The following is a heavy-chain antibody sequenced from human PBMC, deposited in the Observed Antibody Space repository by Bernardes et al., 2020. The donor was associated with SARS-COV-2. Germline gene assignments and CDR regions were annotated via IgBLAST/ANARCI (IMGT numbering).Heavy chain of an antibody. CDR2: IYYSGST. D-gene: IGHD5-18*01. J-gene: IGHJ4*02. CDR1: GGSISSSSYY. V-gene: IGHV4-39*01. Sequence: SETLSLTCTVSGGSISSSSYYWGWIRQPPGKGLEWIGRIYYSGSTYYNPSLKSRVTISVDTSKNQFSLKLSSVTAADTAVYYCARQPIYSMVTDGLFYWGQGTLVTVSS. CDR3: ARQPIYSMVTDGLFY.